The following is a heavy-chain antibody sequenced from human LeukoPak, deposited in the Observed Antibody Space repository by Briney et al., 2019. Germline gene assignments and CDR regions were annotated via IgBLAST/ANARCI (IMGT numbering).Heavy chain of an antibody. J-gene: IGHJ4*02. D-gene: IGHD3-10*01. CDR2: INGDGSTT. V-gene: IGHV3-74*03. CDR3: ARDYAGSPDY. Sequence: GGSLRLSCTASGFTFSTYWINCVPHSPGKGLVWVALINGDGSTTTHADSVKGRFTIYRDNAKDTAYLQMNSLRDEDTAVYFCARDYAGSPDYWGQGTLVTVSA. CDR1: GFTFSTYW.